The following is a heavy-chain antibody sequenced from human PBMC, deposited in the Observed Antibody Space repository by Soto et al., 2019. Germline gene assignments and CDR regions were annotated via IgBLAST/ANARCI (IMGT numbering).Heavy chain of an antibody. CDR2: IIPIFGTA. Sequence: QVQLVQSGAEVKKPGSSVKVSCKASGGTFSSYAISWVRQAPGQGLEWMGGIIPIFGTANYAQKFQGRVTLTADESTSTAYMELSSLRSEDTAVYYCARSPVGASDYYYYGMDVWGQGTTVTVSS. V-gene: IGHV1-69*12. J-gene: IGHJ6*02. D-gene: IGHD1-26*01. CDR3: ARSPVGASDYYYYGMDV. CDR1: GGTFSSYA.